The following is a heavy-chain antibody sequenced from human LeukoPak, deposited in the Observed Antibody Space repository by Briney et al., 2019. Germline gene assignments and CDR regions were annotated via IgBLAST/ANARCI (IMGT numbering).Heavy chain of an antibody. J-gene: IGHJ4*02. CDR1: GYTFSSSW. CDR2: IYRGDSDT. D-gene: IGHD4-17*01. CDR3: ARQYGRPFDY. Sequence: GESLKIPCKGSGYTFSSSWIGWGRQMPGKGLEWMGIIYRGDSDTRYSPSFDGPVIISADKSINTAYLQWSSLQATDTGMYFCARQYGRPFDYWGQGTLVTVSS. V-gene: IGHV5-51*01.